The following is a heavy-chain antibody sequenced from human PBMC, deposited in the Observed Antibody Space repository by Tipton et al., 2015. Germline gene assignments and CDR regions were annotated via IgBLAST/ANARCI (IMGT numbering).Heavy chain of an antibody. V-gene: IGHV4-59*01. J-gene: IGHJ4*02. CDR3: ARDPGVGSGWSQQGDF. D-gene: IGHD6-19*01. Sequence: LRLSCAASGFTFSSYAMSWIRRPPGKGLEWIGYISDSGSTNYNPSLKSRLTISVDTSKNHFSLRLNSVTAADTAMYYCARDPGVGSGWSQQGDFWGRGTLVTVSS. CDR2: ISDSGST. CDR1: GFTFSSYA.